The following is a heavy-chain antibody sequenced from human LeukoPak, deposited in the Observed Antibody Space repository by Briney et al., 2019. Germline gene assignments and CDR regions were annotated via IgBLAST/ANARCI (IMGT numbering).Heavy chain of an antibody. V-gene: IGHV3-23*01. D-gene: IGHD2-15*01. CDR1: GFTFSSYA. Sequence: GGSLRLSCAASGFTFSSYAMSWVRQAPGKGLEWVSAISGSGGSTYYADSVKGRFTISRDNSKNTLYLQMNSLRAEDTAVYYCAKDGGVYCSGGSCYPDDGGEGTLVTV. CDR2: ISGSGGST. CDR3: AKDGGVYCSGGSCYPDD. J-gene: IGHJ4*02.